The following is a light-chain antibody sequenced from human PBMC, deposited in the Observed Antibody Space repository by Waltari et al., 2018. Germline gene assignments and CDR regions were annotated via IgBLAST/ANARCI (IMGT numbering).Light chain of an antibody. V-gene: IGLV2-23*01. CDR2: EDN. J-gene: IGLJ3*02. Sequence: QSALTQPASVSGSPGQSITISCAGSSRDVGRYNLVSWYQQSPGKAPNLLIYEDNQRPPGVSHRLSGAKSGNTASLTISGLQAEDEGTYYCCSYGGTSLLFGAGTELTVL. CDR3: CSYGGTSLL. CDR1: SRDVGRYNL.